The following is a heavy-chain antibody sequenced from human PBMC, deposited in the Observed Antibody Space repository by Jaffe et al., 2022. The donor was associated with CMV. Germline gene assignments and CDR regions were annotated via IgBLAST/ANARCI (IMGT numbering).Heavy chain of an antibody. Sequence: EVQLLESGGDLVQPGGSLRLSCAASGFTFSTYAMSWVRQAPGKGLEWVSTTSGGADSTYYADSVKGRFTISRDNSKSTLYLQMNSLRAEDTAVYYCAKSPDETGTRRWFDPWGQGTLVTVSS. V-gene: IGHV3-23*01. CDR2: TSGGADST. J-gene: IGHJ5*02. CDR3: AKSPDETGTRRWFDP. D-gene: IGHD1-7*01. CDR1: GFTFSTYA.